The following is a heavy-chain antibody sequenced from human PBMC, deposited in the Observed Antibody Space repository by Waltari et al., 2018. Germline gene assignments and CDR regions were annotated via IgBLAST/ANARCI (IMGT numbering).Heavy chain of an antibody. CDR1: GFTFSSYG. V-gene: IGHV3-30*18. D-gene: IGHD3-22*01. J-gene: IGHJ3*02. CDR2: IWYDGSNK. CDR3: AKDLAYYDSSGYYVRNGAFDI. Sequence: QVQLVESGGGVVQPGRSLRLSCAASGFTFSSYGMHWVRQAPGKGLEWVAVIWYDGSNKYYADSVKGRFTISRDNSKNTLYLQMNSLRAEDTAMYYCAKDLAYYDSSGYYVRNGAFDIWGQGTMVTVSS.